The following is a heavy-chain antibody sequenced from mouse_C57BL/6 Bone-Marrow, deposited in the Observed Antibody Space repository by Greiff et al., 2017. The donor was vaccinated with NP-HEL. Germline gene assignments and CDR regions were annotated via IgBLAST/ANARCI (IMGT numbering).Heavy chain of an antibody. CDR2: IDPSDSYT. Sequence: QVQLQQSGAELVKPGASVKLSCKASGYTFTTYWMQWVKQRPGQGLEWIGEIDPSDSYTNYNQKFKGKATLTVDTSSSTANMQLSSLTSEDSAVYYCARKAYYGRSYEFAYWGRGTRVTVSA. D-gene: IGHD1-1*01. CDR3: ARKAYYGRSYEFAY. CDR1: GYTFTTYW. J-gene: IGHJ3*01. V-gene: IGHV1-50*01.